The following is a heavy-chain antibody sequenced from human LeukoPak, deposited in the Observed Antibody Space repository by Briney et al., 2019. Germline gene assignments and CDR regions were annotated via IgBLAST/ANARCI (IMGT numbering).Heavy chain of an antibody. Sequence: SVKVSCKASGGTFSSYAISWVRQAPGQGLEWMGRIIPIFGIANYAQKFQGRVTITADKSTSTAYMELSSLRSEDTAVYYCARGDRQVRVAGSMYFDYWGQGTLVTVSS. CDR2: IIPIFGIA. CDR1: GGTFSSYA. J-gene: IGHJ4*02. V-gene: IGHV1-69*04. D-gene: IGHD6-19*01. CDR3: ARGDRQVRVAGSMYFDY.